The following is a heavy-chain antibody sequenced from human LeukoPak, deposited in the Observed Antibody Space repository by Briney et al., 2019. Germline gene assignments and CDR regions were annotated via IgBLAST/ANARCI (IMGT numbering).Heavy chain of an antibody. J-gene: IGHJ4*02. Sequence: PGGSLRLSCAASGFTFSSYAMSWVRQAPGKGLEWVSIITDSDGSTYYADSVKGRFTISRDNSKNTLYLQMNSLRAEDTAVYYCAKVRAGWYFDYWGQGILVTVSS. CDR1: GFTFSSYA. CDR2: ITDSDGST. D-gene: IGHD6-19*01. CDR3: AKVRAGWYFDY. V-gene: IGHV3-23*01.